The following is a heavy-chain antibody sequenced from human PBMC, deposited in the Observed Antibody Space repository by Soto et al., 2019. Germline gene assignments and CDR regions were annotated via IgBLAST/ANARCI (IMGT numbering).Heavy chain of an antibody. Sequence: PSETLSLTCAVYGGSFSGYYWSWIRQPPGKGLEWIGEINHSGSTYYNPSLKSRVTISVDTSKNQFSLKLSSVTAADTAVYYCARLSLKIMATHGPSYLGQGTLVTVSS. CDR2: INHSGST. V-gene: IGHV4-34*01. CDR3: ARLSLKIMATHGPSY. D-gene: IGHD5-12*01. CDR1: GGSFSGYY. J-gene: IGHJ1*01.